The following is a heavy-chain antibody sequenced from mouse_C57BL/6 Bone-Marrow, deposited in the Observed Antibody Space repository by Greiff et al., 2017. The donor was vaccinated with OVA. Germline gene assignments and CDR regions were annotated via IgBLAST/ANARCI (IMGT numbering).Heavy chain of an antibody. D-gene: IGHD2-2*01. CDR3: ARLGSGVTTLFDY. CDR2: INPSNGGT. V-gene: IGHV1-53*01. Sequence: VQLKQPGTELVKPGASVKLSCKASGYTFTSYWMHWVKQRPGQGLEWIGNINPSNGGTNYNEKFKSKATLTVDKSSSTAYMQLSSLTSEDSAVYYCARLGSGVTTLFDYWGQGTTLTVSS. CDR1: GYTFTSYW. J-gene: IGHJ2*01.